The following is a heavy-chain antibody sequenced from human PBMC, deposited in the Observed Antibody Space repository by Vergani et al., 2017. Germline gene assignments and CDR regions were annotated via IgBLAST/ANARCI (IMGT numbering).Heavy chain of an antibody. J-gene: IGHJ6*03. CDR3: ARDFLTRITTLDYYYMGV. CDR1: GCSFSDYG. CDR2: ISYDGNKK. Sequence: QVQLVESGGGEVQPGRSLRLSCSAAGCSFSDYGVHWVRQAPGKGLEWVSVISYDGNKKNYADSVKGRFTISRDNSKNTLYLEMKALRAEDTSVYYCARDFLTRITTLDYYYMGVWGKGTTVTVSS. D-gene: IGHD1-1*01. V-gene: IGHV3-30*03.